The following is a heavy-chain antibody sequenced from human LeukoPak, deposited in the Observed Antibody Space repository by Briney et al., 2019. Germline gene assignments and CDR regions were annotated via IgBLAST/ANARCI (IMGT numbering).Heavy chain of an antibody. V-gene: IGHV3-74*01. CDR1: GFTFSSYW. J-gene: IGHJ4*02. D-gene: IGHD4-23*01. CDR3: ARDLRTPSDTNIAIDY. CDR2: INSDGSST. Sequence: GGSLRLSCAASGFTFSSYWMHWVRQAPGKGLVWVSRINSDGSSTNYADSVEGRFTISRDNVKNTLYLQMNSLRAEDTAVYYCARDLRTPSDTNIAIDYWGQGTLVTVSS.